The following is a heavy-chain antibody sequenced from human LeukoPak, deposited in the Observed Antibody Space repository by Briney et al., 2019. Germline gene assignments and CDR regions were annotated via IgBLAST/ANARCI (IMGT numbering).Heavy chain of an antibody. CDR3: ARGDDSGYYDYFDY. CDR2: IYTGGNT. J-gene: IGHJ4*02. Sequence: GGSLRLSCAASGFTVDSNYLSWVRQAPGKGLEWVSTIYTGGNTYYAASVKGRFTISRDFSKNTVSLHMNSLRAEDTAMYYCARGDDSGYYDYFDYWGQGALVTVSS. D-gene: IGHD3-22*01. CDR1: GFTVDSNY. V-gene: IGHV3-53*01.